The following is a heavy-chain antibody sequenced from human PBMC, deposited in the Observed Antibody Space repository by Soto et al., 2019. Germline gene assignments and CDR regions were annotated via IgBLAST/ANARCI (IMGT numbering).Heavy chain of an antibody. CDR1: GGTFSGYV. J-gene: IGHJ3*01. Sequence: QVQLVQSGAEVQKPGSSVKVSCRASGGTFSGYVITWVRQAPGHGLEWMGEIVPILGIPSYAQKFQGRVTIKADESTSTVYVELSNLRSEDSAVYYCARGGFYEILTGSHPIDAFHLWGQGTMVTVSS. V-gene: IGHV1-69*01. CDR2: IVPILGIP. CDR3: ARGGFYEILTGSHPIDAFHL. D-gene: IGHD3-9*01.